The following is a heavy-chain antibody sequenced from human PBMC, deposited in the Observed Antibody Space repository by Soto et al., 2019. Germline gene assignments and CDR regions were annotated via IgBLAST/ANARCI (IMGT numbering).Heavy chain of an antibody. Sequence: PGGSLRLSCAASGFTFASYAMAWVRQAPGKGLEWVSSIGGTGRITYYADSVKGRFTISRDNSKNMLYLQMSSLRAEDSAVYFCSRRVPGAPFDYWGPGTLVTVSS. D-gene: IGHD3-10*01. CDR3: SRRVPGAPFDY. J-gene: IGHJ4*02. V-gene: IGHV3-23*01. CDR1: GFTFASYA. CDR2: IGGTGRIT.